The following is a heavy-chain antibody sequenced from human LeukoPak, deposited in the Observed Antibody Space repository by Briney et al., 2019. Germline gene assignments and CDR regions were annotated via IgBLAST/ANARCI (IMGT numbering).Heavy chain of an antibody. CDR3: ARDRGVGAIHYFDY. J-gene: IGHJ4*02. CDR2: IYHSGST. CDR1: GGSISSSNW. V-gene: IGHV4-4*02. D-gene: IGHD1-26*01. Sequence: PSETLSLTCAVSGGSISSSNWWRWVRQPPGKGLEWIGEIYHSGSTNYNPSLKSRVTISVDKSKNQFSLKLSSVTAADTAVYYCARDRGVGAIHYFDYWGQGTLVTVSS.